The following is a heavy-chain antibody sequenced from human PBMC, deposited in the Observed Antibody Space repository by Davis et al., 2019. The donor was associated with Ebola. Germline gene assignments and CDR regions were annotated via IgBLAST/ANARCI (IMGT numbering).Heavy chain of an antibody. CDR2: INSDGRGT. J-gene: IGHJ6*02. D-gene: IGHD3-16*01. V-gene: IGHV3-74*01. CDR3: ARARSPYARDGMDV. Sequence: HTGRSLRLSCAASGFTFSSYTMNWVRQAPGKGLAWVSRINSDGRGTSYADSVQGRFTISRDNAKGMVYLQLNNLRAEDSGVYYCARARSPYARDGMDVWGQGTTVTVSS. CDR1: GFTFSSYT.